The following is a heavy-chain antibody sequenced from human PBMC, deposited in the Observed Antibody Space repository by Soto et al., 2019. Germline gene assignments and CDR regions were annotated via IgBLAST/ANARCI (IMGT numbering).Heavy chain of an antibody. D-gene: IGHD2-15*01. J-gene: IGHJ4*02. CDR1: GFPFSNHA. CDR3: AKRQGTGLAAKNFDF. Sequence: PGGSLRLCCAASGFPFSNHAMSWVRQAPGKGLEWVSGISDGGDLIYYADSVKGRFSMSRDNSENMLYLQMTNLRAEDTAIYFCAKRQGTGLAAKNFDFWGQGTLVTV. V-gene: IGHV3-23*01. CDR2: ISDGGDLI.